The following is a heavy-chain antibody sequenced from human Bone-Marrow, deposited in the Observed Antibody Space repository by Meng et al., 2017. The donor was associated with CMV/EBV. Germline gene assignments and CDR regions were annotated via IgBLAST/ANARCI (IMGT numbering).Heavy chain of an antibody. CDR2: IYYSGST. CDR3: ARGLGASIFLEWLLPPNWFDP. J-gene: IGHJ5*02. V-gene: IGHV4-59*12. D-gene: IGHD3-3*01. CDR1: GGSISSYY. Sequence: SETLSLTCTVSGGSISSYYWSWIRQPPGKGLEWIGYIYYSGSTYYNPSLKSRVTISVDTSKNQFSLKLSSVTAADTAVYYCARGLGASIFLEWLLPPNWFDPWGQGTLVTVSS.